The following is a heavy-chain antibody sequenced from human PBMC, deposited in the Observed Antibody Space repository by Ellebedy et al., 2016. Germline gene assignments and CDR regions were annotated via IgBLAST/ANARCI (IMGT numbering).Heavy chain of an antibody. D-gene: IGHD6-19*01. CDR3: ATGLVLDY. J-gene: IGHJ4*02. CDR2: IKSKPDGGTT. CDR1: GFTFSNAW. V-gene: IGHV3-15*01. Sequence: GESLKISCAGSGFTFSNAWMNWVRQAPGKGLEWVGRIKSKPDGGTTDYAAPVKGRFTISRDDSKTTVYLQMNSLKTEDTAVYYCATGLVLDYWGQGTLVTVSS.